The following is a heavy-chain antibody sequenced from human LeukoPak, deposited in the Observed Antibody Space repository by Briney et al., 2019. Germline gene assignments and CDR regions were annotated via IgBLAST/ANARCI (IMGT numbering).Heavy chain of an antibody. J-gene: IGHJ5*02. CDR2: IYYSGST. V-gene: IGHV4-39*07. CDR3: ARGRESYYDYNWFDP. CDR1: GGSISSSSYY. Sequence: SETLSLTCTVSGGSISSSSYYWGWIRQPPGKGLEWIGSIYYSGSTYYNPSLKSRVTISVDTSKNQFSLKLSSVTAADTAVYYCARGRESYYDYNWFDPWGQGTLVTVSS. D-gene: IGHD3-10*01.